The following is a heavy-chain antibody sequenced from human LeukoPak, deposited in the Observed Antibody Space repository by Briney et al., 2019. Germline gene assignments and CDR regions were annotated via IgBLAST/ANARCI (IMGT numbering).Heavy chain of an antibody. Sequence: PSETRSLTCAVSGYSISSGYYWGWIRQHPGKGLEWIGSIYHSGSTYYNPSLKSRVTISVDTSKNQFSLKLSSVTAADTAVYYCARHLAYDFWSGYQLKSWFDPWGQGTLVTVSS. CDR1: GYSISSGYY. V-gene: IGHV4-38-2*01. CDR3: ARHLAYDFWSGYQLKSWFDP. D-gene: IGHD3-3*01. CDR2: IYHSGST. J-gene: IGHJ5*02.